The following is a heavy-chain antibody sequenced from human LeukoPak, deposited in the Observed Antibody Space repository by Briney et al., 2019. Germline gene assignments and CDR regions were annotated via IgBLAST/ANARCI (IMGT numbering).Heavy chain of an antibody. V-gene: IGHV3-53*01. Sequence: PGGSLRLSCAASGFTVSSNYMSWVRQAPGKGLEWVSVICSGGSTYYADSVKGRFTTPRDISKNTLYLQMNSLRAEDTAVYYCASVNGDGAEYFQHWGQGTLVTVSS. CDR1: GFTVSSNY. J-gene: IGHJ1*01. CDR3: ASVNGDGAEYFQH. CDR2: ICSGGST. D-gene: IGHD2-21*01.